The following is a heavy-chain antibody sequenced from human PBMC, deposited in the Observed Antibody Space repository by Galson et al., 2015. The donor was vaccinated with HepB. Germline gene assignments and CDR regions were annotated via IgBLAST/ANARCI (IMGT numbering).Heavy chain of an antibody. V-gene: IGHV1-46*03. Sequence: SVKVSCKASGYTFTSYYMHWVRQAPGQGLEWMGIINPSGGSTSYAQKFQGRVTMTRDTSTSTVYMELSSLRSEDTAVYYCASHYNWNGRSWGGSSDYYYYGMDVWGQGTTVTVSS. J-gene: IGHJ6*02. CDR3: ASHYNWNGRSWGGSSDYYYYGMDV. D-gene: IGHD1-20*01. CDR1: GYTFTSYY. CDR2: INPSGGST.